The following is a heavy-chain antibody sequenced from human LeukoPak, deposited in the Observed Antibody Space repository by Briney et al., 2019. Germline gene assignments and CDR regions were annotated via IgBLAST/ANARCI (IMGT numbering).Heavy chain of an antibody. D-gene: IGHD3-22*01. CDR1: GFTFNKAR. Sequence: GGSLRPSCAASGFTFNKARMNWVRQGPGKGLEWVGRFTSKTDGGTTDYAAPVRGRFTISRDDSKDTLYLQMNSLKTEDTAVYYCTTAQFFNSSGSLAYWGQGTLVTVSS. V-gene: IGHV3-15*01. CDR2: FTSKTDGGTT. CDR3: TTAQFFNSSGSLAY. J-gene: IGHJ4*02.